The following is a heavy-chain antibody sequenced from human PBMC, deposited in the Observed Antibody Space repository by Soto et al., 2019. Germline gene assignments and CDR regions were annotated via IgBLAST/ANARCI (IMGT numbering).Heavy chain of an antibody. V-gene: IGHV3-21*01. J-gene: IGHJ3*02. CDR2: ISSSSSYI. Sequence: PGGSLRLSCAASGFTFSSYSMNWVRQAPGKGLEWVSSISSSSSYIYYADSLKGRFTISRDNAKHSLYLQMISLRAQDRAVYYCPRDLLYFDILAGYRGLGAFDIWGQGTMGTLS. CDR3: PRDLLYFDILAGYRGLGAFDI. CDR1: GFTFSSYS. D-gene: IGHD3-9*01.